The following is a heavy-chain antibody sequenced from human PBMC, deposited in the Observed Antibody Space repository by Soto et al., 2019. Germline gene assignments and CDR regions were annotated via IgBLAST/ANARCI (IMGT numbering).Heavy chain of an antibody. J-gene: IGHJ6*02. D-gene: IGHD3-3*01. CDR1: ARSLSSSNC. CDR3: ARERYYDFWSGFPLKARPLRQHNYYGMDV. V-gene: IGHV4-4*02. Sequence: SETLSLTCDVSARSLSSSNCWSWVRQHPGKGLEWIGEIYHSGSTNYNPSRKSRVTISVDKSKNQFSLKLSSVTAADTAVYYCARERYYDFWSGFPLKARPLRQHNYYGMDVWGQGTMVTVSS. CDR2: IYHSGST.